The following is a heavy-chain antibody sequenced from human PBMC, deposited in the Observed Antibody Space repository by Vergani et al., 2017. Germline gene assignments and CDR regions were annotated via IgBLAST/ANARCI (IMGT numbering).Heavy chain of an antibody. CDR2: ISYDGSNK. J-gene: IGHJ5*02. V-gene: IGHV3-30*18. D-gene: IGHD2-15*01. CDR1: GFSFSSYA. CDR3: AKAMDLTVAASWFDP. Sequence: QVLLVESGGGVVQPGRSLRLSCAASGFSFSSYAMHWVRQAPGKGLEWVAVISYDGSNKYYADSVKGRFTISRDNSKNTLYLQMNSLRAEDTAVYYCAKAMDLTVAASWFDPWGQGSLVTVSS.